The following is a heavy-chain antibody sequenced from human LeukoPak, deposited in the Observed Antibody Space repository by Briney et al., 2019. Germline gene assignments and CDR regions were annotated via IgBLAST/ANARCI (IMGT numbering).Heavy chain of an antibody. CDR1: GGSISSYY. V-gene: IGHV4-59*01. J-gene: IGHJ4*02. D-gene: IGHD6-6*01. CDR3: AGRDEYSSSSVDY. Sequence: SETLSLTCTVSGGSISSYYWSWIRQPPGKGLEWIGYIYYSGSTNYNPSLKSRVTISVDTSKNQFSLKLSFVTAADTAVYYCAGRDEYSSSSVDYWGQGTLVTVSS. CDR2: IYYSGST.